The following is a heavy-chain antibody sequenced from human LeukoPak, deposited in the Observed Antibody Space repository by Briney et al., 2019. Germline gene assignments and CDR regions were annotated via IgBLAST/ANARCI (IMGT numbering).Heavy chain of an antibody. D-gene: IGHD6-19*01. CDR2: IKQDGSEK. V-gene: IGHV3-7*03. Sequence: GGSLRLSCAASGFTFSSYWMSWVRQAPGKGLEWVANIKQDGSEKYYVDSVKGRFTISRDNAKNSLYLQMNSLRAEDTAVYYCAREVSSGWYTGYYFDYWGQGTLVTVSS. CDR3: AREVSSGWYTGYYFDY. CDR1: GFTFSSYW. J-gene: IGHJ4*02.